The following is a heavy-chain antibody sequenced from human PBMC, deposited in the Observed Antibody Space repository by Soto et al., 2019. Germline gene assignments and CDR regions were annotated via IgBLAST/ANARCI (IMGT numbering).Heavy chain of an antibody. CDR2: IYPGDSDT. D-gene: IGHD1-26*01. Sequence: SGESLKISCKGSGYSFTIYWIGWVRQMPGKGLEWMGIIYPGDSDTRYSPSFQGQVTISADKSISTAYLQWSSLKASDTAMYYCAXHSGALRAQYYYYGMDVWGQGTTVTVSS. J-gene: IGHJ6*02. CDR1: GYSFTIYW. V-gene: IGHV5-51*01. CDR3: AXHSGALRAQYYYYGMDV.